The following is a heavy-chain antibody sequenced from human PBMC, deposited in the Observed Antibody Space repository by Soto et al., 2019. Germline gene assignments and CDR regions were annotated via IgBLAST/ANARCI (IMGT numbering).Heavy chain of an antibody. Sequence: SLRLSCTASGFTFGDYAMSWFRQAPGKGLEWVGFIRSKAYGGTTEYAASVKGRFTISREDSKSIAYLQMNSLKTEEPAVYYCTRGRGSCTNGLVRRCWFDPWGQGTLVTVSS. CDR3: TRGRGSCTNGLVRRCWFDP. J-gene: IGHJ5*02. CDR2: IRSKAYGGTT. V-gene: IGHV3-49*03. D-gene: IGHD2-8*01. CDR1: GFTFGDYA.